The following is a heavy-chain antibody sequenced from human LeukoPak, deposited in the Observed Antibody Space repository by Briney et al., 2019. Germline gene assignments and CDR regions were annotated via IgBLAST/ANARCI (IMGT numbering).Heavy chain of an antibody. CDR1: GFTFNNYG. Sequence: GGSLRLSCAASGFTFNNYGMNWVRQAPGKGLEWVSYIRSRSDIIYYADSVEGRFTISRDDAKNSLYLEMNRLRDEDTAVYYCARAGGSGGSYYYYMDVWGKGTSVTVSS. V-gene: IGHV3-48*02. D-gene: IGHD2-15*01. CDR3: ARAGGSGGSYYYYMDV. J-gene: IGHJ6*03. CDR2: IRSRSDII.